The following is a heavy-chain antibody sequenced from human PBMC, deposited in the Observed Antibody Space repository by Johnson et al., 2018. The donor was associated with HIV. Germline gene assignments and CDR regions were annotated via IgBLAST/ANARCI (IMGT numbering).Heavy chain of an antibody. CDR2: IWYDGSNK. J-gene: IGHJ3*02. CDR1: GFTFSSYG. Sequence: QVQLVESGGGVVQPGRSLRLSCAASGFTFSSYGMHWVRQAPGKGLEWVAVIWYDGSNKYYADSVKGRFTISRDNSKNTLFLQMNSLRAEDTAVYYCARKGDAFDIWGQGTKVTVSS. V-gene: IGHV3-33*01. CDR3: ARKGDAFDI.